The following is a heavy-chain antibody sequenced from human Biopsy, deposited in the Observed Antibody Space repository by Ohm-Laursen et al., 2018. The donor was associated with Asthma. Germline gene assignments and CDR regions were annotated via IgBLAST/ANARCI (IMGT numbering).Heavy chain of an antibody. CDR1: GFMFSSFG. V-gene: IGHV3-30*03. D-gene: IGHD6-19*01. CDR2: ISYDGNHK. Sequence: SLRLSCAAPGFMFSSFGMHWVRQAPGKGLEWVAVISYDGNHKFYEDSVKGRFTISRDNSKNSLYLQMNSLRAEDTALYHCGRDMGGFGSGWFPVEFWGQGTLVTVSS. CDR3: GRDMGGFGSGWFPVEF. J-gene: IGHJ4*02.